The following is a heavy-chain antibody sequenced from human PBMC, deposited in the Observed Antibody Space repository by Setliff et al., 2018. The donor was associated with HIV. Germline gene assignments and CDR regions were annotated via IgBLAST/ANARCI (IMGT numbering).Heavy chain of an antibody. D-gene: IGHD3-22*01. J-gene: IGHJ4*02. CDR2: IHYSGST. V-gene: IGHV4-39*01. Sequence: SETLSLTCTVSGGSITTSSYLWGWIRQPPREGLEWIASIHYSGSTTYNPSLKSRVTMSVDTSQNQSSLKLISVTATDTAVYYCVRRYYGSSGYAFDYWGQGTLVTVSS. CDR1: GGSITTSSYL. CDR3: VRRYYGSSGYAFDY.